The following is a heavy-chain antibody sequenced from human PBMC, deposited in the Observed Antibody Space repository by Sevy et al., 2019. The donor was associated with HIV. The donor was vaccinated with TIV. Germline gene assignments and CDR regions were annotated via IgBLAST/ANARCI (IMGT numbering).Heavy chain of an antibody. J-gene: IGHJ4*02. D-gene: IGHD4-4*01. V-gene: IGHV3-7*03. CDR1: GFTFSNYW. CDR2: IKEDGSEK. Sequence: GGSLRLSCAVSGFTFSNYWMSWVRQAPGKGLEWVANIKEDGSEKYYVDSVKGRFTISRDNAKNSLYLQMNSLRAEDTAVYYCVRGNAGYVDYWGQGTLVTVSS. CDR3: VRGNAGYVDY.